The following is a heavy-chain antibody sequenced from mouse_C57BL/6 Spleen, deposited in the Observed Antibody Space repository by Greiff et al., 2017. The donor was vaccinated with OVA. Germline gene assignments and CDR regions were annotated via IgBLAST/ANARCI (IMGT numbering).Heavy chain of an antibody. Sequence: DVMLVESGGGLVKPGGSLKLSCAASGFTFSSYTMSWVRQTPEKRLEWVATISGGGGNTYYPDSVKGRFTISRENAKNTLYLQMSSLRSEDTAMEYCARPLSGSSSWFAYWGQGTLVTVSA. CDR1: GFTFSSYT. CDR3: ARPLSGSSSWFAY. D-gene: IGHD1-1*01. V-gene: IGHV5-9*01. J-gene: IGHJ3*01. CDR2: ISGGGGNT.